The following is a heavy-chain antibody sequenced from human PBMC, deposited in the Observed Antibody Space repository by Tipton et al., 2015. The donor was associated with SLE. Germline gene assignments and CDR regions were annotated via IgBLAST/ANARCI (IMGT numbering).Heavy chain of an antibody. D-gene: IGHD5-18*01. CDR1: GATFSTYV. CDR3: APSPGGYSDT. J-gene: IGHJ5*02. V-gene: IGHV1-69*06. Sequence: QSGPEVKKPGSSVKVSCKASGATFSTYVISWVRQAPGQGLEWMGRIIPMFGTTNYAQKFEGRVTITADKSMRAVYMELISLRSDDTAVYFCAPSPGGYSDTWGQGTLVTVSS. CDR2: IIPMFGTT.